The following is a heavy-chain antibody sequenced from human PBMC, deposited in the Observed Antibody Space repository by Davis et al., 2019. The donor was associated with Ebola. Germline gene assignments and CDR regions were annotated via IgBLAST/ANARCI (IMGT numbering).Heavy chain of an antibody. D-gene: IGHD6-6*01. V-gene: IGHV3-30*03. J-gene: IGHJ6*02. CDR3: ARSSIAARPGYYYGMDV. CDR1: GFTFSSYG. CDR2: ISYDGSNK. Sequence: AGSLRLSCAASGFTFSSYGMHWVRQAPGKGLEWVAVISYDGSNKYYADSVKGRFTISRDNSKNTPYLQMNSLRAEDTAVYYCARSSIAARPGYYYGMDVWGQGTTVTVSS.